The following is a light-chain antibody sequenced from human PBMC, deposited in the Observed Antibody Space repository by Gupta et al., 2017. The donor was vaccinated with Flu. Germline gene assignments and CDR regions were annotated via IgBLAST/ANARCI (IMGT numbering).Light chain of an antibody. V-gene: IGKV1-39*01. Sequence: DRVTITCRASQSISNYLNWYQQKPGEAPKLLVYRASSLQSGVPSRFSGSGSGTDFTLTISSLQPEDCATDFCQQSYSTPLLTFGHGTKVDIK. CDR1: QSISNY. J-gene: IGKJ3*01. CDR3: QQSYSTPLLT. CDR2: RAS.